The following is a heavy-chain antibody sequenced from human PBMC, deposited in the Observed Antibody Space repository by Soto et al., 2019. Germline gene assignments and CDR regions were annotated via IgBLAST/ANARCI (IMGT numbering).Heavy chain of an antibody. D-gene: IGHD1-26*01. J-gene: IGHJ6*02. Sequence: RASVKVSCKASGGTFSSYAISWVRQAPGQGLEWMGGIIPIFGTANYAQKFQGRVTITADESTSTAYMELSSLRSEDTAVYYCARDLVSRGSYPRYYYYGMDVWGQGTTVTVSS. CDR2: IIPIFGTA. CDR3: ARDLVSRGSYPRYYYYGMDV. CDR1: GGTFSSYA. V-gene: IGHV1-69*13.